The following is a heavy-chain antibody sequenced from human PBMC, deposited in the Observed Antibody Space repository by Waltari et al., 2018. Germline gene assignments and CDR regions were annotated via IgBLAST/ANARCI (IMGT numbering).Heavy chain of an antibody. J-gene: IGHJ4*02. Sequence: QVQLVQSGAEVKKPGASVKVSCKASGYTFTGYYMHWVRQAPGQGLEWMGRINPNSCGTNYAQKFQGRVTMTRDTSISTAYMELSRLRSDDTAVYYCAKRRYSSSWDELDYWGQGTLVTVSS. CDR1: GYTFTGYY. CDR2: INPNSCGT. D-gene: IGHD6-13*01. CDR3: AKRRYSSSWDELDY. V-gene: IGHV1-2*06.